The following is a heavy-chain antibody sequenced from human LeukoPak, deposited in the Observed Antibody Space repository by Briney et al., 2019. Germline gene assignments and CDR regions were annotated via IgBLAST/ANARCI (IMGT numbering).Heavy chain of an antibody. CDR1: GFTFSDYY. V-gene: IGHV3-11*01. CDR2: ISSRGSTI. D-gene: IGHD3-22*01. Sequence: GGSLRLSCAASGFTFSDYYMSWIRQAPGKGLEWVSYISSRGSTIYYADSVKGRFTISRDNAKNSLYLQMNSLRAEDTAVYYCARDEAYYYDSSGYDYWGQGTLVTVSS. J-gene: IGHJ4*02. CDR3: ARDEAYYYDSSGYDY.